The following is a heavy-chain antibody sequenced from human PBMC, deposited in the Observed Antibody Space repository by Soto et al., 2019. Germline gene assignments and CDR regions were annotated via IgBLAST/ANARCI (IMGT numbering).Heavy chain of an antibody. J-gene: IGHJ5*01. Sequence: QVQLVQSGAEVKKPGASVKVSCKASGYTFTGYYIHWVRQAPGQGLEWMGWINPNSGVTNYAQKFQGRVTMTRDTSISTAYMELSRRRSDDTAVFYCAREGYSSESLYSGGQGTLVTVSS. CDR2: INPNSGVT. CDR3: AREGYSSESLYS. CDR1: GYTFTGYY. D-gene: IGHD6-25*01. V-gene: IGHV1-2*02.